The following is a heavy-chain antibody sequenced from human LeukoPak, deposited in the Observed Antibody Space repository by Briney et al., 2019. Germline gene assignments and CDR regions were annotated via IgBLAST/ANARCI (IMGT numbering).Heavy chain of an antibody. V-gene: IGHV3-23*01. CDR2: ISGSAGST. J-gene: IGHJ4*02. CDR3: AKDRGYYDSSSPYYFDY. Sequence: GGSLRLSCAASGFTFSSYAMSWVRQAPGKGLEWVSTISGSAGSTYYADSVKGRFTISRDNSKNTLYLQMNSLRAEDTAVYYCAKDRGYYDSSSPYYFDYWGQGTLVTVSS. CDR1: GFTFSSYA. D-gene: IGHD3-22*01.